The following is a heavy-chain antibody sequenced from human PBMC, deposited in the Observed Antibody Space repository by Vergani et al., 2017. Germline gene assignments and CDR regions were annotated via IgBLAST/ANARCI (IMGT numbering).Heavy chain of an antibody. V-gene: IGHV4-30-4*01. Sequence: QVQLQESGPGLVKPSQTLSLTCTVSGGSISSGDYYWSWIRQPPGKGLEWIGYIYYSGSTYYNPSLKSRVTISVDTSKNQFSLKLSSVTAADTAVYYCAREGPHYVWGSYREKHHAFDIWGQGTMVTVSS. D-gene: IGHD3-16*02. J-gene: IGHJ3*02. CDR1: GGSISSGDYY. CDR2: IYYSGST. CDR3: AREGPHYVWGSYREKHHAFDI.